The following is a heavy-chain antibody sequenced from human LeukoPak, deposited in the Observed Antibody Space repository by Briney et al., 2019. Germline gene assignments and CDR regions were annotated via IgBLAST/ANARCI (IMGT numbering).Heavy chain of an antibody. CDR1: GYTFTSYD. CDR2: MNPNSGNT. D-gene: IGHD3-22*01. J-gene: IGHJ6*03. CDR3: ARGLSYYYDSSGYYEYYYMDV. Sequence: ASVKVSCKASGYTFTSYDINWVRQATGQGLEWMGWMNPNSGNTGYAQKFQGRVTITRNTSISTAYMELSSLRSEDTAVYYCARGLSYYYDSSGYYEYYYMDVWGKGTTVTVSS. V-gene: IGHV1-8*03.